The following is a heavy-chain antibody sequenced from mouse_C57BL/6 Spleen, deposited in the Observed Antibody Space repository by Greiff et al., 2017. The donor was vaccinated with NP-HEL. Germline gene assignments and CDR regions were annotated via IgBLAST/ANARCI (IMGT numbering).Heavy chain of an antibody. CDR2: ISYSGST. J-gene: IGHJ3*01. Sequence: EVKLVESGPGMVKPSQSLSLTCTVTGYSITSGYDWHWIRHFPGNKLEWMGYISYSGSTNYNPSLKSRISITHDTSKNHFFLKLNSVTTEDTATYYCARGRDYYGSSSAWFAYWGQGTLVTVSA. CDR1: GYSITSGYD. D-gene: IGHD1-1*01. V-gene: IGHV3-1*01. CDR3: ARGRDYYGSSSAWFAY.